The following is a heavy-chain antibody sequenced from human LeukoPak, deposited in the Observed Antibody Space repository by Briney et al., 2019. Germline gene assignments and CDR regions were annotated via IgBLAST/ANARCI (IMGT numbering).Heavy chain of an antibody. CDR1: GFIFNNYA. D-gene: IGHD5-18*01. Sequence: GGSLRLSCAGSGFIFNNYAMHWVRQPPGKGLEWVSGSSWNSGSIDYADSVKGRFTISRDNAKNSLYLQMNSLRDEDTAVYYCAREAMVTDYYYGMDVWGQGTTVTVSS. CDR3: AREAMVTDYYYGMDV. CDR2: SSWNSGSI. V-gene: IGHV3-9*01. J-gene: IGHJ6*02.